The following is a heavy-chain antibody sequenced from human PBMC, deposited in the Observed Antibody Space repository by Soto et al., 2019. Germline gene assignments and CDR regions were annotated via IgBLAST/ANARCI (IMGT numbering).Heavy chain of an antibody. CDR2: ISSSSSTI. J-gene: IGHJ6*02. D-gene: IGHD2-21*02. V-gene: IGHV3-48*02. CDR1: GFTFSSYS. CDR3: ARVLVTHTFHYYYYGMDV. Sequence: GGSLRLSCAASGFTFSSYSMNWVRQAPGKGLEWVSYISSSSSTIYYADSVKGRFTISRDNAKNSLYLQMNSLRDEDTAVYYCARVLVTHTFHYYYYGMDVWGQGTTVTVSS.